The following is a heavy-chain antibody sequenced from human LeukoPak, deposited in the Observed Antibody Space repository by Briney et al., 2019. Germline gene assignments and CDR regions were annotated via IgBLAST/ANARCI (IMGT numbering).Heavy chain of an antibody. CDR2: ISAYNGNT. V-gene: IGHV1-18*01. CDR1: GGTFISYG. D-gene: IGHD3-10*01. J-gene: IGHJ6*03. CDR3: ARGGFGYYYYYMDV. Sequence: ASVKVSCKASGGTFISYGISWVRQAPGQGLEWMGWISAYNGNTNYAQKLQGRVTMTTDTSTSTAYMELRSLRSDDTAVYYCARGGFGYYYYYMDVWGKGATVTVSS.